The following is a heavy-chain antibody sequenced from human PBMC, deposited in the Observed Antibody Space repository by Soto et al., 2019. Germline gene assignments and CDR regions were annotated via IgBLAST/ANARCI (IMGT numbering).Heavy chain of an antibody. Sequence: NPSETLSLTCTVSGGSINSYWWSWIRQPAGKGLEWIGRVYSGGTTDYNPSLNSRATMSVETSKNQFSLKLSSVTAADTAVYYCARDIASYAYGEGYWGQGIQVTVSS. V-gene: IGHV4-4*07. CDR3: ARDIASYAYGEGY. D-gene: IGHD2-21*01. CDR2: VYSGGTT. CDR1: GGSINSYW. J-gene: IGHJ4*02.